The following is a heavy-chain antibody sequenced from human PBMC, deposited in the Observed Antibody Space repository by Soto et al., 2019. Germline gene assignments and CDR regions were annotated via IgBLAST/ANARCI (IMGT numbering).Heavy chain of an antibody. CDR1: GGSITSSNW. CDR3: ARGRSACPSAPTLDC. V-gene: IGHV4-4*02. Sequence: QVLLQESGPGLVKPSGTLSLTCAVSGGSITSSNWWSWVRQPPGKGLEWIGEIYHSGSTNYNPSLKSRVNISVDKSKNKFSLKLTAVTAADTAVYYCARGRSACPSAPTLDCWGQGTIVTVS. CDR2: IYHSGST. J-gene: IGHJ4*02.